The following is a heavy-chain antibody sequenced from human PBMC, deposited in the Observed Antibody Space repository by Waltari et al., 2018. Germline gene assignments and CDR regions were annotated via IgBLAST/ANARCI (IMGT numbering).Heavy chain of an antibody. CDR1: GGSIISDF. CDR2: ISNSGST. Sequence: QVQLQESGPGLVKPSETLSLTCSAPGGSIISDFWSWIRQSPGEGLEWIGYISNSGSTHYNPSLESRVTISVDTSRTRFSLRLSSVTAADTAVYYCHRSESYGMDVWGPGTTVTVSS. J-gene: IGHJ6*02. V-gene: IGHV4-59*01. CDR3: HRSESYGMDV.